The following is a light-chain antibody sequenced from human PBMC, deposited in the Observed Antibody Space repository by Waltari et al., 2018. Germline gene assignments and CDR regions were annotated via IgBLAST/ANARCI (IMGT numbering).Light chain of an antibody. J-gene: IGKJ2*01. Sequence: ARHSVSRSRIAWYRHVPGQTPRLLIYGASGRATGIPARFSGSGSGTDFSLTISIVEPEDFAVYYCQQFGSSVMYTFGQGTKLEIK. CDR1: HSVSRSR. CDR3: QQFGSSVMYT. CDR2: GAS. V-gene: IGKV3-20*01.